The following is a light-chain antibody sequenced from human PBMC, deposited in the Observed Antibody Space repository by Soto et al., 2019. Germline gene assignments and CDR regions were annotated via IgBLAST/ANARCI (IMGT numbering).Light chain of an antibody. V-gene: IGLV1-51*01. CDR1: SSNIGGNS. Sequence: QSVLTQPPSVSAAPGQRVTISCSGSSSNIGGNSVSWYQQLPATAPKLLIYGDDKRPSGLPDRFSGSKSGTSATLGITGFQTGDEADYYCGSWDSSLSAYVFGTGTKVTVL. CDR3: GSWDSSLSAYV. J-gene: IGLJ1*01. CDR2: GDD.